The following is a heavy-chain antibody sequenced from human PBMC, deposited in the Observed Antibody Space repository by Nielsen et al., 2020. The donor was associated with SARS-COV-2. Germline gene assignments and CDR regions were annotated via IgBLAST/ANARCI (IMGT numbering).Heavy chain of an antibody. CDR2: IYPGDSDT. D-gene: IGHD6-13*01. CDR3: ARTMAAAVMGAFDI. Sequence: GESLKISCQGSGYSFTSYWIGWVRQMPGEGLEWMGIIYPGDSDTRYSPSFQGQVTISADKSTNTAHLQWSSLKAPDTAMYYCARTMAAAVMGAFDIWGQGTRVTVSS. CDR1: GYSFTSYW. J-gene: IGHJ3*02. V-gene: IGHV5-51*01.